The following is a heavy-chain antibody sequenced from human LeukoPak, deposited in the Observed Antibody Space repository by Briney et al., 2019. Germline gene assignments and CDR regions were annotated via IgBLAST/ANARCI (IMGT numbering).Heavy chain of an antibody. CDR1: GFIFNDYE. D-gene: IGHD1-26*01. CDR3: ARQIVGATGLDY. V-gene: IGHV3-48*03. J-gene: IGHJ4*02. CDR2: ISSSGRTV. Sequence: GGSLRLSCVASGFIFNDYEMKWVRQAPGKGLEWVSYISSSGRTVYYADSVKGRFTISRDNAKDSLYLQMNSLRAEDTAVYYCARQIVGATGLDYWGQGTLVTVSS.